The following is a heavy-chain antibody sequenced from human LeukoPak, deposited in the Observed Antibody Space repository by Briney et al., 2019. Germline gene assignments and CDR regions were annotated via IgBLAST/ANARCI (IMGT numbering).Heavy chain of an antibody. D-gene: IGHD3-10*01. J-gene: IGHJ4*02. CDR3: AAVPYFTMVRGGTVY. CDR2: ISSSSSYI. Sequence: GGSLRLSCAASGFTFSSYSMNWVRQAPGKGLEWVSSISSSSSYIYYADSVKGRFTISRDNAKNSLYLQMNSLRAEDTAVYYCAAVPYFTMVRGGTVYWGQGTLVTVSS. V-gene: IGHV3-21*01. CDR1: GFTFSSYS.